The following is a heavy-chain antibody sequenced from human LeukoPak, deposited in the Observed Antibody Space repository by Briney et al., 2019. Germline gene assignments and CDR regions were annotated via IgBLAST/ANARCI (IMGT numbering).Heavy chain of an antibody. V-gene: IGHV4-34*01. CDR1: GGSFSGYY. D-gene: IGHD6-13*01. CDR3: ARSIAAQFRCFDP. Sequence: SETLSLTCAVYGGSFSGYYWKWIRQPPGKGLEWIGEINHSGSTNYNPSLKSRVTISVDTSKNQFSLKLSSVTAADTAVYYFARSIAAQFRCFDPWGQGTLVTVSS. CDR2: INHSGST. J-gene: IGHJ5*02.